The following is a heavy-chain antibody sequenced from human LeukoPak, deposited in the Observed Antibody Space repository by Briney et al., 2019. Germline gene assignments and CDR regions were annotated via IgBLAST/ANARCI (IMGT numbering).Heavy chain of an antibody. D-gene: IGHD2-2*01. J-gene: IGHJ4*02. Sequence: PGGSLRLSCAASGFTFSSYGMHWVRQAPGKGLEWVAVISYDGSNKYYADSVKGRFTISRDNSKNTLYLQMNSLRAEDTAVYYCAKDSNRYCSSTSCYVFDYWGQGTLVTVSS. CDR3: AKDSNRYCSSTSCYVFDY. CDR1: GFTFSSYG. CDR2: ISYDGSNK. V-gene: IGHV3-30*18.